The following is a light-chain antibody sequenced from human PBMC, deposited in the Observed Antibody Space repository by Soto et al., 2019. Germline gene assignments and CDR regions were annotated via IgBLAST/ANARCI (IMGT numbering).Light chain of an antibody. V-gene: IGKV1-5*03. CDR2: RAS. Sequence: DVQMAQSPSTLSASVGDRVTITCRASQSIGDWLAWFQQKPGKAPALLIYRASYLESGVPSMFSGSGSGTEFTLTISILQPDDFSTYYCQHYSTYSGTFGPGTTVEIK. J-gene: IGKJ3*01. CDR3: QHYSTYSGT. CDR1: QSIGDW.